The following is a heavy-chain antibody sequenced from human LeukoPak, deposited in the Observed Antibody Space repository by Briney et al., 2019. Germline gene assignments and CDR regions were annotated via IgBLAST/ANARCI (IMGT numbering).Heavy chain of an antibody. Sequence: GGSLRLSCAASGFTFSSYSMNWVRQAPGKGLEWVSYISSSSSTIYYADSVKGRFTISRDNAKNSLYLQMNSLRAEDTAVYYCARDSRYSSSWYGDFDYWGQGTLVTVSS. D-gene: IGHD6-13*01. CDR2: ISSSSSTI. J-gene: IGHJ4*02. CDR1: GFTFSSYS. V-gene: IGHV3-48*01. CDR3: ARDSRYSSSWYGDFDY.